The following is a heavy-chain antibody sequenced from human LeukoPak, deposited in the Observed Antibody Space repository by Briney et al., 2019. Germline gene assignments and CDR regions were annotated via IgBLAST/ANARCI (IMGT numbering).Heavy chain of an antibody. V-gene: IGHV3-7*03. Sequence: GGSLRLSCAASGFTFSSYGMHWVRQAPGKGLEWVANIKQDGSEKYYVDSVKGRFTISRDNSKNTLYLQMNSLRAEDTAVYYCAKGTMARGFDYWGQGTLVTVSS. CDR2: IKQDGSEK. CDR3: AKGTMARGFDY. CDR1: GFTFSSYG. D-gene: IGHD3-10*01. J-gene: IGHJ4*02.